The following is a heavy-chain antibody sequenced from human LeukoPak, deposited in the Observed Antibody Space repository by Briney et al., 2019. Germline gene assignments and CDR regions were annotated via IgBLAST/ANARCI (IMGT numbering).Heavy chain of an antibody. D-gene: IGHD3-22*01. J-gene: IGHJ6*02. Sequence: GGSLRLSCAASGFTFSSYDMHWVRQATGKGLEWVSAIGTAGDTYYPGSVKGRFTISRENAKNSLYLQMNSLRAGDTAVYYCAEKHYYDSSCTYTYHQGMDVWGQGTTVTVSS. CDR3: AEKHYYDSSCTYTYHQGMDV. V-gene: IGHV3-13*01. CDR2: IGTAGDT. CDR1: GFTFSSYD.